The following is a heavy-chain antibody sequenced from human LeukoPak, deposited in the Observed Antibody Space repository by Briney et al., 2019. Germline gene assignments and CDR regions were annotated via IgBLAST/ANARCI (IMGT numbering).Heavy chain of an antibody. J-gene: IGHJ3*02. Sequence: SETLSLTCTVSGGSISSYYWSWIRQPPGKGLEWIGEINHSGSTNYNPSLKSRVTISVDTSKNQFSLKVNSVTAADTAMYYCARGEKWDLHSFDIWGQGTVVTVSS. V-gene: IGHV4-34*01. CDR1: GGSISSYY. CDR3: ARGEKWDLHSFDI. D-gene: IGHD1-26*01. CDR2: INHSGST.